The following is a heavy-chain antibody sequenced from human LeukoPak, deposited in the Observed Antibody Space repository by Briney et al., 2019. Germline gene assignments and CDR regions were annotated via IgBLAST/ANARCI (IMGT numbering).Heavy chain of an antibody. D-gene: IGHD1-26*01. Sequence: GRSLRLSCAASGFTFTSYYMHWVRQAPGQGLEWMGIINPSGGGSSYAQKFQGRVTMTRDKSTSTVYMELSSLTSEDTAVYYCARVESWEHSGSSQDAFDIWGQGTMVTVSS. CDR2: INPSGGGS. J-gene: IGHJ3*02. CDR3: ARVESWEHSGSSQDAFDI. V-gene: IGHV1-46*01. CDR1: GFTFTSYY.